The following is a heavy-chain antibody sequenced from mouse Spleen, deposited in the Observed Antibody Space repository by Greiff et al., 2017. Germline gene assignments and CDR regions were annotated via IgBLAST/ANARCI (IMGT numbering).Heavy chain of an antibody. V-gene: IGHV5-9-3*01. Sequence: EVQLVESGGGLVKLGGSLKLSCAASGFTFSSYAMSWVRQTPEKRLEWVATISSGGGNTYYPDSVKGRFTISRDNAKNTLYLQMSSLKSEDTAMYYCARQGGYKAWFAYWGQGTLVTVSA. CDR2: ISSGGGNT. J-gene: IGHJ3*01. D-gene: IGHD1-3*01. CDR3: ARQGGYKAWFAY. CDR1: GFTFSSYA.